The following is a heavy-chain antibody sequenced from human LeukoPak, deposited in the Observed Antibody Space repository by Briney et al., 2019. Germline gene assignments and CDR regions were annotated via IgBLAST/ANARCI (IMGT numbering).Heavy chain of an antibody. V-gene: IGHV1-2*02. CDR1: GYTFTGYY. CDR2: INPNSGGT. CDR3: ARDMGYLPNFDY. D-gene: IGHD6-13*01. J-gene: IGHJ4*02. Sequence: ASVKVSCKASGYTFTGYYMHWVRQAPGQGLEWMGWINPNSGGTNYAQKFQGRVTMTRDTSISTAYMELSRLRSDDTAVYYCARDMGYLPNFDYRGQGTLVTVSS.